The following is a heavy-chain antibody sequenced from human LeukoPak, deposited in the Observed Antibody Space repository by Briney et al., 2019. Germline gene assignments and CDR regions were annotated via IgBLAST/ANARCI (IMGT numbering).Heavy chain of an antibody. Sequence: SETLSLTCTVSGGSISSYYWSWIRQPAGKGLEWIGRIYTSGSTNYNPSLKSRVTISVDTSKNQFSLKLSSVTAADTAVYYCARTTVTTLYFDLWGRGTLVTVSS. CDR1: GGSISSYY. CDR2: IYTSGST. D-gene: IGHD4-11*01. J-gene: IGHJ2*01. CDR3: ARTTVTTLYFDL. V-gene: IGHV4-4*07.